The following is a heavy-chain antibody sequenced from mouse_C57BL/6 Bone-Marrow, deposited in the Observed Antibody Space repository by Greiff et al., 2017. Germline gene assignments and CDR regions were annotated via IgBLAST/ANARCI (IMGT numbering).Heavy chain of an antibody. J-gene: IGHJ2*01. V-gene: IGHV1-19*01. CDR3: AREGTVVADY. CDR1: GYTFTDYY. D-gene: IGHD1-1*01. Sequence: VQLKESGPVLVKPGASVKMSCKASGYTFTDYYMNWVKQSHGKSLEWIGVINPYNGGTSYNQKFKGKATLTVDKSSSTAYMELNSLTSEDSAVYYCAREGTVVADYWGQGTTLTVSS. CDR2: INPYNGGT.